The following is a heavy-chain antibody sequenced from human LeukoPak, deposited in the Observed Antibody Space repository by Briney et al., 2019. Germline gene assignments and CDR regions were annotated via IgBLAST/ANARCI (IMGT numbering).Heavy chain of an antibody. V-gene: IGHV3-21*01. D-gene: IGHD3-3*01. CDR1: EFTFSFYT. CDR3: AREKIFGVHYYMDV. CDR2: ISNTGDYI. Sequence: PGGSLRLSCAASEFTFSFYTMNRVRQAPGKGLEWVSSISNTGDYISYADSMKGRFTISRDNTKNSLYLQMNSLRAEDTAVYYCAREKIFGVHYYMDVWGKGTTVTVSS. J-gene: IGHJ6*03.